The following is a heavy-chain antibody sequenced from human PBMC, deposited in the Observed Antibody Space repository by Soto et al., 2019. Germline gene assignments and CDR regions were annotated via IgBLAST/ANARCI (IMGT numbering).Heavy chain of an antibody. V-gene: IGHV3-7*03. CDR1: GFTFSNYW. CDR2: INQDVTEK. J-gene: IGHJ4*01. CDR3: ASDGGYSSFDY. Sequence: GGSLRLSCAASGFTFSNYWMSWVRQAPGKGLEWVANINQDVTEKNFLDSVMGRFTISXXXXXXSXLXQXDXMRVXDTAVYYCASDGGYSSFDYRGQGTPVTVSS. D-gene: IGHD6-25*01.